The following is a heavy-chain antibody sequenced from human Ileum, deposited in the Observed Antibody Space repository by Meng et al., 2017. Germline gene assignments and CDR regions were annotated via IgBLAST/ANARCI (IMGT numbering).Heavy chain of an antibody. V-gene: IGHV4-4*07. J-gene: IGHJ3*02. Sequence: VSWPGPGPGWVDPPAPLSLTCTVSGGSISSYYWSWIRQPAGKGLEWIGRIYTSGSTNYNPSLKSRVTISVDTSKNQFSLKLSSVTAADTAVYYCARFKEYSGYVGVGAFDIWGQGTMVTVSS. CDR2: IYTSGST. D-gene: IGHD5-12*01. CDR1: GGSISSYY. CDR3: ARFKEYSGYVGVGAFDI.